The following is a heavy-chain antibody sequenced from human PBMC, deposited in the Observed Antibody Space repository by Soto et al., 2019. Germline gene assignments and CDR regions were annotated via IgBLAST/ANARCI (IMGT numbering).Heavy chain of an antibody. CDR2: IKSKTDGGTT. J-gene: IGHJ3*02. V-gene: IGHV3-15*01. Sequence: PGGSLRLSCAASGFTFSNAWMSWVRQAPGKGLEWVGRIKSKTDGGTTDYAAPVKGRFTISRDDSKNTLYLQMNSLKTEDTAVYYCTVLLYYYDSSGYWDRDAFDIWGQGTMVT. CDR3: TVLLYYYDSSGYWDRDAFDI. D-gene: IGHD3-22*01. CDR1: GFTFSNAW.